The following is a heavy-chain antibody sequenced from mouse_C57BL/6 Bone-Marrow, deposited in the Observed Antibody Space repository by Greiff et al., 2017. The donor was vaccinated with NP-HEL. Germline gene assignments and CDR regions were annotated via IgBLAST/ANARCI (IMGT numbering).Heavy chain of an antibody. CDR1: GYTVNSYG. D-gene: IGHD1-1*01. CDR2: MQPNSGST. J-gene: IGHJ3*01. Sequence: QVQLQQPGAELVKPGASVKLSCKAAGYTVNSYGRNWGKERRGQGREGMGMMQPNSGSTNYNEKFKSKATLTVDKSSSTAYMQLSSLTSEDSAVYYCAGAIITTPAWFAYWGQGTLVTVSA. CDR3: AGAIITTPAWFAY. V-gene: IGHV1-64*01.